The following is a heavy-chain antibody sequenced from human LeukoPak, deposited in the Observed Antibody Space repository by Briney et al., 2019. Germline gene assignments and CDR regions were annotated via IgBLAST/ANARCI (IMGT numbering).Heavy chain of an antibody. CDR2: IYNGVPT. CDR1: GAPISRFY. D-gene: IGHD6-19*01. J-gene: IGHJ4*02. Sequence: PSETLSLTCTASGAPISRFYWNCVRQPPGKGLEWIGNIYNGVPTFFNPSLKSRVTLSVDTSKTQFSLQLASVTAADTAVYYCVQTTGWPGFDYWGQGVLVTVSS. CDR3: VQTTGWPGFDY. V-gene: IGHV4-4*09.